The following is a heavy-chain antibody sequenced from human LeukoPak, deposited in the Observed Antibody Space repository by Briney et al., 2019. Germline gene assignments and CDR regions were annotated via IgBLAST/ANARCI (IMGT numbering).Heavy chain of an antibody. CDR3: ARPGQQLILDAFDI. CDR2: IYGSGST. V-gene: IGHV4-4*07. D-gene: IGHD1-1*01. Sequence: SETLSLTCTVSGGSISSYYWTWIRQPPGKGLEWIGRIYGSGSTNYNPSLKSRVTMSLDTSNNHFSLNLTSVTAADAAVYYCARPGQQLILDAFDIWGQGTMVTVSS. J-gene: IGHJ3*02. CDR1: GGSISSYY.